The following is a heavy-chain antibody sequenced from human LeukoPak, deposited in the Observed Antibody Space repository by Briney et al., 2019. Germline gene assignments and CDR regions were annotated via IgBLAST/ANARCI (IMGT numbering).Heavy chain of an antibody. CDR1: GGSISSGDYY. Sequence: SETLSLTCTVSGGSISSGDYYWSWIRQPPGKGLEWIGYIYYSGSTYYNPSLKSRVTISVDTSKNQFSLKLSSVTAADTAVYYCASYSGRDAFDIWGQGTMVTVSS. D-gene: IGHD3-10*01. CDR3: ASYSGRDAFDI. J-gene: IGHJ3*02. CDR2: IYYSGST. V-gene: IGHV4-30-4*01.